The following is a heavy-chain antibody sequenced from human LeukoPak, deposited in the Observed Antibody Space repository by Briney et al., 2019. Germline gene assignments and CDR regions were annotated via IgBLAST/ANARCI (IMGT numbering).Heavy chain of an antibody. CDR1: GVSFDDYY. J-gene: IGHJ4*02. V-gene: IGHV4-34*01. CDR3: TRMTRGHDY. Sequence: SETLSLTCAVSGVSFDDYYWSWVRQTPGKGLEWIGEINHSEYTNDNPSLKSRVTLSIDTSRKQFSLNLRSVTVADAGIYYCTRMTRGHDYWGQGTQGTVSP. CDR2: INHSEYT. D-gene: IGHD4-11*01.